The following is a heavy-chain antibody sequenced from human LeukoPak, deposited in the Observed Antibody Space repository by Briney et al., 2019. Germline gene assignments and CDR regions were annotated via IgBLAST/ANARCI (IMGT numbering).Heavy chain of an antibody. CDR2: IQFDGSNK. D-gene: IGHD2-2*01. Sequence: GGSLRLSCAASGFTFSSYGMHWVRQAPGKGLEWVAFIQFDGSNKYYADSVKGRFTISRDNSKNTLYLQMNSLRAEDTAVYYCAKDRWIVVVVPAVIFDYWGQGTLVTVSS. CDR1: GFTFSSYG. J-gene: IGHJ4*02. V-gene: IGHV3-30*02. CDR3: AKDRWIVVVVPAVIFDY.